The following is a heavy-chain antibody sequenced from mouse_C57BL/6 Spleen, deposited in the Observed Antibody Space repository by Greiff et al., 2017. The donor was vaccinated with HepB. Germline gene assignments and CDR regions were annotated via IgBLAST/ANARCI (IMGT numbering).Heavy chain of an antibody. J-gene: IGHJ3*01. CDR3: ASLTGTGAY. CDR1: GYPFTDYY. V-gene: IGHV1-19*01. D-gene: IGHD4-1*01. CDR2: INPYNGGT. Sequence: EVQLQQSGPVLVKPGASVKMSCKASGYPFTDYYMNWVKQSHGKSLEWIGVINPYNGGTSYNQKFKGKATLTVEKSSSTAYMELNSLTSEDSAVYYCASLTGTGAYWGQGTLVTVSA.